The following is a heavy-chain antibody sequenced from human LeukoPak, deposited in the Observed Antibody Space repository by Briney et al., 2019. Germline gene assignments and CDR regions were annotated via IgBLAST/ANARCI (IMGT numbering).Heavy chain of an antibody. CDR1: GGSISSGFYY. Sequence: SETLSLTCTVSGGSISSGFYYWTWIRQPAGKGLEWIGRIYISGSTNYNPSLRSRVTISLETSKNQFSLKLSSVTAADTAVYYCARAMSGSYRENAFNIWGQGTMVTVSS. CDR2: IYISGST. CDR3: ARAMSGSYRENAFNI. D-gene: IGHD1-26*01. V-gene: IGHV4-61*02. J-gene: IGHJ3*02.